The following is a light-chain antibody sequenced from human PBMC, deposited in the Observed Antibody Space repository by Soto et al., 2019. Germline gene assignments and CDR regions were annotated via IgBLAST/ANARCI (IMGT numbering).Light chain of an antibody. CDR2: GAS. CDR3: QQYNNWPPWT. Sequence: EIVMTQSPATLSVSPGERATLSCRASQNIRSNLAWYQQIPAQAPRLLIHGASTRATGIPARFSGSGSGTEFTLTIGGLQSEDYAVYYCQQYNNWPPWTFGQGTKVEI. J-gene: IGKJ1*01. CDR1: QNIRSN. V-gene: IGKV3-15*01.